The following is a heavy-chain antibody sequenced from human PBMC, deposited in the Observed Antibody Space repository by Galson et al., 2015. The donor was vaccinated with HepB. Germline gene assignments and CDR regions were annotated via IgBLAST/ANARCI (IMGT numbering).Heavy chain of an antibody. CDR2: IIPMFGPA. Sequence: SVKVSCKASGGTFNSNAISWVRQAPGQGLEWMGGIIPMFGPADYPQNFQGRVTISADESTSTAYMELSSLKSDDTAVYYCAREGSSGGGFFFDYWGQGTLVTVSS. D-gene: IGHD1-26*01. CDR1: GGTFNSNA. J-gene: IGHJ4*02. V-gene: IGHV1-69*13. CDR3: AREGSSGGGFFFDY.